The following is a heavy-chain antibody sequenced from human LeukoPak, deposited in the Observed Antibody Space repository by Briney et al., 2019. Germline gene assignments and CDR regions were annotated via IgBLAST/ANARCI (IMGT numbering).Heavy chain of an antibody. Sequence: SGGSLRLSCAASGFTFSSYSMNWVRQAPGKGLEWVSSISSSSSYIYYADSVKGRFTISRDNAKNSLYLQMNSLRAEDTTVYYCARFRGDYPHKIPPVDYWGQGTLVTVSS. CDR1: GFTFSSYS. V-gene: IGHV3-21*01. D-gene: IGHD4-17*01. CDR2: ISSSSSYI. CDR3: ARFRGDYPHKIPPVDY. J-gene: IGHJ4*02.